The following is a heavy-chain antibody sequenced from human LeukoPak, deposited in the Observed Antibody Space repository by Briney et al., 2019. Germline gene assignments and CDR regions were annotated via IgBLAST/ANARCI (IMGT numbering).Heavy chain of an antibody. CDR2: INPNSGGT. Sequence: GASVKVPCKASGYTFTGYYIHWVRQAPGQGFEWMGRINPNSGGTNYAQKFQGRVTMTRDTSISTAYMELSRLRSDDTAVYYCARDLSWGSDAFDIWGQGTMFTVSS. J-gene: IGHJ3*02. D-gene: IGHD6-13*01. V-gene: IGHV1-2*06. CDR3: ARDLSWGSDAFDI. CDR1: GYTFTGYY.